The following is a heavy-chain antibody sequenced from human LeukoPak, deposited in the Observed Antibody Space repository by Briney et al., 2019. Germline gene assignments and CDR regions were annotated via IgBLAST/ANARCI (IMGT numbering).Heavy chain of an antibody. CDR2: NRSKVNGYAT. CDR3: TTRDTVMELPDWYFDL. CDR1: RFTFSGSA. V-gene: IGHV3-73*01. D-gene: IGHD5-18*01. J-gene: IGHJ2*01. Sequence: GGSLRLSCAASRFTFSGSAMHWVRQASGKGLEWIGRNRSKVNGYATVSAASVKGRFTISRDDSKNTAYLQMSSLKTEDTAVYYCTTRDTVMELPDWYFDLWGRGTLVTVSS.